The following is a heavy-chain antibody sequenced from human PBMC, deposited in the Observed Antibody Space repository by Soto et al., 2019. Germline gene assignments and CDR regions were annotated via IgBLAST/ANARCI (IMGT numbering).Heavy chain of an antibody. CDR1: GFTVTTNY. CDR3: ARDFSGKNDAFD. CDR2: VYSGGST. Sequence: EVQLVESGGGLVQPGGSLRLSCAASGFTVTTNYMSWVRQPPGKGLEWVSVVYSGGSTYYADSVKGRFTVSRDNSKNTLYLQMNSLRAEDTAVYYCARDFSGKNDAFDMGPRDSGHRLF. V-gene: IGHV3-66*01. J-gene: IGHJ3*02. D-gene: IGHD3-10*01.